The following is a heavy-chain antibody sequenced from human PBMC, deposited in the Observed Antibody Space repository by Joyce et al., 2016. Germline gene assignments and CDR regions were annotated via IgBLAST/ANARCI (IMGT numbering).Heavy chain of an antibody. Sequence: QVQLVESGGGVVQPGRSLRLSCAASGFTFSSYGMPWVRQAPGKGLEWVAGIAYDGSEKIYGGSVRGRFTISRDNAKNTLYLQMDSLRVEDTAVFYCAKGYDFWSGFFPWGIDSWGQGTLVTVSS. D-gene: IGHD3-3*01. CDR2: IAYDGSEK. V-gene: IGHV3-30*18. CDR3: AKGYDFWSGFFPWGIDS. CDR1: GFTFSSYG. J-gene: IGHJ4*02.